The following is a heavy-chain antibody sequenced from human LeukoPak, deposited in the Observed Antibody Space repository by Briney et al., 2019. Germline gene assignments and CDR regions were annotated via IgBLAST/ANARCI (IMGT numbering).Heavy chain of an antibody. CDR3: ARGGVVPAAE. Sequence: GGXXRLSCAASGFTFSSYSMNWVRQAPGKGLEWVSSISSSSSYIYYADSVKGRFTISRDNAKNSLYLQMNSLRAEDTAVYYCARGGVVPAAEWGQGTLVTVSS. J-gene: IGHJ4*02. CDR1: GFTFSSYS. V-gene: IGHV3-21*01. D-gene: IGHD2-2*01. CDR2: ISSSSSYI.